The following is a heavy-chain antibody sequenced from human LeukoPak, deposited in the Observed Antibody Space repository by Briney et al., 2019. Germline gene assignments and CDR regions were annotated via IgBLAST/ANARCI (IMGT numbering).Heavy chain of an antibody. CDR1: GDSITSYSIRNYY. D-gene: IGHD4-17*01. Sequence: SETLSLTRSVSGDSITSYSIRNYYFSWIRQSPGKGLEWIGYVHYSGSSNTNPSLKSRVTMSVDTSKKQFSLKLSSVTAADTAVYYCARVGLTVTVDYWGQGTLVTVSS. V-gene: IGHV4-59*01. J-gene: IGHJ4*02. CDR2: VHYSGSS. CDR3: ARVGLTVTVDY.